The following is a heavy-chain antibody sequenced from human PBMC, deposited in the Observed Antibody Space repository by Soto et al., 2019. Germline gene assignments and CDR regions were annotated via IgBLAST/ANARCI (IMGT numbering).Heavy chain of an antibody. CDR1: GSTFSIYW. J-gene: IGHJ4*02. CDR3: ARAGAVAGFDY. CDR2: IKQDGSEK. D-gene: IGHD6-19*01. Sequence: LRLSCAASGSTFSIYWMSWVRQAPGKGLEWVANIKQDGSEKYYVDSVKGRFTISRDNAKNSLYLQMNSLRAEDTAVYYCARAGAVAGFDYWGQGTLVTVSS. V-gene: IGHV3-7*01.